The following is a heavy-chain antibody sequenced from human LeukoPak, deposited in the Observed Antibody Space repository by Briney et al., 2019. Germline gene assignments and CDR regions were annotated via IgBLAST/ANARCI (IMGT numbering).Heavy chain of an antibody. D-gene: IGHD6-13*01. V-gene: IGHV1-2*04. J-gene: IGHJ3*02. Sequence: ASVKVSCKASGYTFTGYYMHWVRQAPGQGLEWMGWINPNSGGTNYAQKFQGWVTMTRDTSISTAYMGLSRLRSDDTAVYYCARDLSGIAAAVGVAERTNDAFDIWGQGTMVTVSS. CDR1: GYTFTGYY. CDR3: ARDLSGIAAAVGVAERTNDAFDI. CDR2: INPNSGGT.